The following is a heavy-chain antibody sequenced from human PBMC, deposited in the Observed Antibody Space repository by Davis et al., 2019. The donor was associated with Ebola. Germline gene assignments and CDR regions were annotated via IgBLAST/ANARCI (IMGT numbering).Heavy chain of an antibody. D-gene: IGHD1-7*01. Sequence: GGSLRLSCAASGFTFSSHWMSWVRQAPGKGLQWVANTKPDGSEKFYVDSVKGRFTISRDNAKNSLYLQMNSLRAEDTAVYYCAREAPRVGRTGTGSWEGTWGQGTLVTVSS. J-gene: IGHJ5*02. V-gene: IGHV3-7*03. CDR1: GFTFSSHW. CDR2: TKPDGSEK. CDR3: AREAPRVGRTGTGSWEGT.